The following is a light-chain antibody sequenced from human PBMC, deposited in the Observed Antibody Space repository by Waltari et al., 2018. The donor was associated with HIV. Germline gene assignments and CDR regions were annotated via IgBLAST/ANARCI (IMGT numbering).Light chain of an antibody. Sequence: VTISCTGSSSNIGAGYDVHGYQQLPGTAPNLLIYGNSNRPSGVPDRCSGSKSGTSPSLAITGLQAEDEADYYCQSYDSSLSVVFGGGTELTIL. CDR1: SSNIGAGYD. V-gene: IGLV1-40*01. CDR3: QSYDSSLSVV. CDR2: GNS. J-gene: IGLJ2*01.